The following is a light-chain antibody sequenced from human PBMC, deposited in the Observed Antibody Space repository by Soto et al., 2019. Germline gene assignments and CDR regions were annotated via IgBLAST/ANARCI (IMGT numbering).Light chain of an antibody. V-gene: IGLV2-23*02. CDR2: EVS. CDR3: CSYAGFNWGYV. CDR1: SSDIGNYHL. J-gene: IGLJ1*01. Sequence: QSALIQPASVSGSPGQSITNSCTGTSSDIGNYHLVSWYQHHPGKAPKLIIYEVSKWPSGVSDRFSGSKSGYTASLTISGLQAEDEADYYCCSYAGFNWGYVLGTGTKLTVL.